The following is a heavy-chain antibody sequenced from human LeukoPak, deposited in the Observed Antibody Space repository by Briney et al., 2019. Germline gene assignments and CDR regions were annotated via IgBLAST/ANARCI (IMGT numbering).Heavy chain of an antibody. Sequence: SETLSLTCTVSGGSISSYYWSWIRQPPGKRLEWIGYIYTSGSTNYNPSLKSRVTISVDTSKNQFSLKLSSVTAADTAVYYCASGVVPAAIDYWGQGTLVTVSS. CDR3: ASGVVPAAIDY. CDR1: GGSISSYY. CDR2: IYTSGST. V-gene: IGHV4-4*09. J-gene: IGHJ4*02. D-gene: IGHD2-2*01.